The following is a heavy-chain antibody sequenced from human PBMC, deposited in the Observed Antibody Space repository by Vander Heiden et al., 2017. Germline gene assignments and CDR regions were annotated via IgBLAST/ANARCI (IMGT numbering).Heavy chain of an antibody. CDR2: INHSGTT. D-gene: IGHD2-2*01. Sequence: PGLVKPSQTLSLTCTVSGGSISSGGYYWSWIRQHPGKGLEWIGYINHSGTTYYNPSLKSLLTISADMSKNQFSLKLTSVTAADTAVYYCASRRGYCGSTSCYTLAAFDIWGQGTMVTVSS. J-gene: IGHJ3*02. CDR3: ASRRGYCGSTSCYTLAAFDI. V-gene: IGHV4-31*01. CDR1: GGSISSGGYY.